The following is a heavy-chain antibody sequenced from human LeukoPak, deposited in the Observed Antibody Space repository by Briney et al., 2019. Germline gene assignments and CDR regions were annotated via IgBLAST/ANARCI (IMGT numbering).Heavy chain of an antibody. V-gene: IGHV1-69*13. Sequence: ASVKVSCKASGYTFTGYYMHWVRQAPGQGLEWMGGIIPIFGTANYAQKFRGRVTITADESTSTAYMELSSLRSEDTAVYYCAREGGAATDDYWGQGTLVTVSS. J-gene: IGHJ4*02. CDR2: IIPIFGTA. D-gene: IGHD6-13*01. CDR3: AREGGAATDDY. CDR1: GYTFTGYY.